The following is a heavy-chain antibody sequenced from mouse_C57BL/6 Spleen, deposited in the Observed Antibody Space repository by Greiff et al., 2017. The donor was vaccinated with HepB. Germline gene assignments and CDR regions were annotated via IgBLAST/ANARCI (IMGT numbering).Heavy chain of an antibody. CDR1: GFTFSNYW. J-gene: IGHJ1*03. CDR2: IRLKSDNYAT. Sequence: EVKLMESGGGLVQPGGSMKLSCVASGFTFSNYWMNWVRQSPEKGLEWVAQIRLKSDNYATHYAESVKGRFTISRDDSKSSVYLQMNNLRAEDTGIYYCTGGGLRRRFWYFDVWGTGTTVTVSS. D-gene: IGHD2-2*01. V-gene: IGHV6-3*01. CDR3: TGGGLRRRFWYFDV.